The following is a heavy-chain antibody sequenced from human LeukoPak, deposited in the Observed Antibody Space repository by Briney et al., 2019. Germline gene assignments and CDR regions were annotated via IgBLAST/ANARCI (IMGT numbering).Heavy chain of an antibody. V-gene: IGHV1-8*01. CDR3: AIRLNCSGGSCYPGIDY. CDR1: GYTFTSYD. J-gene: IGHJ4*02. Sequence: ASVKVSCKASGYTFTSYDINWVRQATGQGLEWMGWMNPNSGNTGYAQKFQGRVTMTRNTSISTAYMELSSLRSEDTAVYYCAIRLNCSGGSCYPGIDYWGQGTLVTVSS. CDR2: MNPNSGNT. D-gene: IGHD2-15*01.